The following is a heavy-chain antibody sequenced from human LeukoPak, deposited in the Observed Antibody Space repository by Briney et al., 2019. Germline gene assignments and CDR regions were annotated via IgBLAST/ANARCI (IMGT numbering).Heavy chain of an antibody. D-gene: IGHD5-24*01. CDR1: GFSFSNYW. CDR2: IKSDGTGA. CDR3: ARDRDGPNYYMDA. J-gene: IGHJ6*03. Sequence: GGFLRLSCAASGFSFSNYWMHWVREVPEKGLEWVSRIKSDGTGATYAGSVNGRFTISRDNAENTLYLQMNSLRAEDTAIYYCARDRDGPNYYMDAWGKGTTVTVSS. V-gene: IGHV3-74*01.